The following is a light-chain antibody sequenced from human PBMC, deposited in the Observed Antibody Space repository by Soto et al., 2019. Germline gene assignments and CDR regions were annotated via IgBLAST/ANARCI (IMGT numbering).Light chain of an antibody. CDR3: QTWGTGIVV. CDR2: LNSDGSH. CDR1: SGHSSHA. V-gene: IGLV4-69*01. J-gene: IGLJ2*01. Sequence: QPVLTQSPSASASLGASVKLTCTLSSGHSSHAIAWHQQQPEKGPRYLMKLNSDGSHSKGDGMPDRFSGSSSGAERYLTISSLQSEDEADYYCQTWGTGIVVFGGGTKLTVL.